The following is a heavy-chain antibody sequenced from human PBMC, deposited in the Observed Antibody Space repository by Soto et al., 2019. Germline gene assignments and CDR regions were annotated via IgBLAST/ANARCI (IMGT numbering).Heavy chain of an antibody. CDR1: GFTFSNYN. V-gene: IGHV3-48*02. CDR2: ISGSSSSI. Sequence: GGSLRLSCAASGFTFSNYNMNWVRQAPGKGLEWVSYISGSSSSIYYADSVKGRFTISRDNGKNSLYLQMNSLRDEDTAVYYCANSGSYYMGYWGQGTLVTVSS. J-gene: IGHJ4*02. CDR3: ANSGSYYMGY. D-gene: IGHD1-26*01.